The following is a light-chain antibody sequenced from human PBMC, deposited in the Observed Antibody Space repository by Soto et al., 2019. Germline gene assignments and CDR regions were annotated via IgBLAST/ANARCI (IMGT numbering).Light chain of an antibody. CDR1: QSVSSD. CDR3: QQYNNWPPVT. V-gene: IGKV3-15*01. J-gene: IGKJ4*01. CDR2: GAS. Sequence: EIVMTQSPATLSVSAGERATLSCRSSQSVSSDLAWYQQKPGQAPRLLIYGASTRATGIPARFSGSGSGTEFTLTISSLQSEDFAVYYCQQYNNWPPVTFGGGTKVDIK.